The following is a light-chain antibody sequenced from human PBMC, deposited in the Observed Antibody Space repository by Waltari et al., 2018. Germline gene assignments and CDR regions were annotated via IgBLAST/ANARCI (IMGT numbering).Light chain of an antibody. CDR2: GAS. J-gene: IGKJ2*01. Sequence: ETVMTQSQSTLSLSPGDRATLSCRASQSVSTNLAWYQKKPGQAPRLLIYGASIRATGIPARFSGRGAGTEFTLTISSLQSEDFAVYYCQQYNNWPPYIFGQGSQLEI. V-gene: IGKV3-15*01. CDR3: QQYNNWPPYI. CDR1: QSVSTN.